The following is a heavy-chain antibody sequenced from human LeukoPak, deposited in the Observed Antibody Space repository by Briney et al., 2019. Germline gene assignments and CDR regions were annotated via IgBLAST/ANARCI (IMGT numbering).Heavy chain of an antibody. V-gene: IGHV1-2*02. D-gene: IGHD5-24*01. Sequence: ASVKVSCKASGYTLTDHHLIWVRQAPGQGLEWMGWIRPNSDGIRYAQEFQGRVTMTRYTSISTAYMELTSLTSDDTAIYYCARDPVDGYSHYDFWGQGTLVTVSS. CDR2: IRPNSDGI. J-gene: IGHJ4*02. CDR3: ARDPVDGYSHYDF. CDR1: GYTLTDHH.